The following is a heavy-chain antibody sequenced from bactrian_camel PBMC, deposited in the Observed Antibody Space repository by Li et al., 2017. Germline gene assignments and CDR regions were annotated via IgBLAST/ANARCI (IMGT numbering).Heavy chain of an antibody. V-gene: IGHV3S1*01. Sequence: VQLVESGGGSVQAGGSLTLSCVTSTYTYSGHCMGWFRQVPGKRREAVAAHYTGTATTYVADSVKGRFAISRDNAKNTLYLQLNSLKIEDTAMYFCANLGSGISRLWGQGTQVTVS. J-gene: IGHJ4*01. CDR2: HYTGTATT. D-gene: IGHD1*01. CDR3: ANLGSGISRL. CDR1: TYTYSGHC.